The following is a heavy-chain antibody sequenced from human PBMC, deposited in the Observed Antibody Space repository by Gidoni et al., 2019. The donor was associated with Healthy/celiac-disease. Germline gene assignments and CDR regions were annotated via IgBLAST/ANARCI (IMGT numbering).Heavy chain of an antibody. V-gene: IGHV4-39*01. CDR1: GGSISSSSYY. D-gene: IGHD3-3*01. CDR3: ARHVGYYGDYYYYGMDV. J-gene: IGHJ6*02. Sequence: QLQLQESGPGLVKPSETLSLTCTVPGGSISSSSYYWGWIRQPPGKGLEWIGSIYYSGSTYYNPSLKSRVTISVDTSKNQFSLKLSSVTAADTAVYYCARHVGYYGDYYYYGMDVWGQGTTVTVSS. CDR2: IYYSGST.